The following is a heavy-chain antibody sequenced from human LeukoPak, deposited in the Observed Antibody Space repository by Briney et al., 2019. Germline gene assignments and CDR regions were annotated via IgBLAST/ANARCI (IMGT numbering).Heavy chain of an antibody. CDR1: GFTFSSYW. D-gene: IGHD2-2*01. CDR3: ARGPSYCSSTSCYLYWYFHL. Sequence: GGSLRLSCAASGFTFSSYWMSWVRQAPGKGLEWVANIKQDGSEKYYVDSVRGRFTICRDNAKNSLYLQMNSLRAEDTAVYYCARGPSYCSSTSCYLYWYFHLWGRGTLVTVSS. V-gene: IGHV3-7*01. CDR2: IKQDGSEK. J-gene: IGHJ2*01.